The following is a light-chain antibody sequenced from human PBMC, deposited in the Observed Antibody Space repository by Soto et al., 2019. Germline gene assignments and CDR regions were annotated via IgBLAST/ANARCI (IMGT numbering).Light chain of an antibody. V-gene: IGKV4-1*01. J-gene: IGKJ4*01. CDR1: QSVLYSSNNNNY. CDR2: WAS. Sequence: DIVMTQSPDSLAVSLGEGATINCKSSQSVLYSSNNNNYLAWYQQRPGQPPQLLIYWASTRESGVPDRFSGSGSGTDFTLTISSLQAEDVAVYYCQQYYDTPLTFGGGTKVDIK. CDR3: QQYYDTPLT.